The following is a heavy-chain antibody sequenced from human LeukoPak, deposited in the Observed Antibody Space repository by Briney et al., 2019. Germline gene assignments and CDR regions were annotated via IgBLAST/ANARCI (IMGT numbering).Heavy chain of an antibody. CDR3: ARGSDINYYYGMDV. Sequence: GGSLKLSCAASGFTFSDSAMHWVRQASGKGLEWVGRIRGKANTYATAYAASVKGRFTISRDDSKNTAYLQVNSLITEDTAVYYCARGSDINYYYGMDVWGQGTTVTVSS. CDR2: IRGKANTYAT. J-gene: IGHJ6*02. V-gene: IGHV3-73*01. CDR1: GFTFSDSA. D-gene: IGHD6-19*01.